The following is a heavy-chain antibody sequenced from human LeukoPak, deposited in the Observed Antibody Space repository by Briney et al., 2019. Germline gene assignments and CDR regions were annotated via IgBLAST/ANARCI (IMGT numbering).Heavy chain of an antibody. D-gene: IGHD1-14*01. V-gene: IGHV1-69*04. CDR3: ASRRPDYYYGMDV. J-gene: IGHJ6*02. CDR2: IIPILGIA. CDR1: GGTFSSYA. Sequence: ASVKVSCKASGGTFSSYAISWVRQAPGQGLEWMGRIIPILGIANYAQKFQGRVTITADKSTSTAYMELSSLRSEDTAVYYCASRRPDYYYGMDVWGQGTTVTVSS.